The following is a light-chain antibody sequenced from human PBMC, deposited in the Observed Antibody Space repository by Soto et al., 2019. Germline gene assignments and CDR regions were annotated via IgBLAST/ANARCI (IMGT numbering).Light chain of an antibody. CDR1: QSVSTTY. CDR2: GAS. V-gene: IGKV3-20*01. CDR3: QHYDNSPPRFT. Sequence: EIVLTQSPGTLSLSPGERATLSCRASQSVSTTYLAWYQQKPGQAPRLLIYGASSRATGVPDRFSGSGSGTDFTLTISRLEPEDFAVYYCQHYDNSPPRFTFGPGTIVDIK. J-gene: IGKJ3*01.